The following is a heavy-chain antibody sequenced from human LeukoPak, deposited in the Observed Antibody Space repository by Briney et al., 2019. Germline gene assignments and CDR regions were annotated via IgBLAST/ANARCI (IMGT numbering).Heavy chain of an antibody. CDR2: IYYSGIT. J-gene: IGHJ4*02. CDR3: ARRYSYSNCYYSYLDY. D-gene: IGHD5-18*01. V-gene: IGHV4-39*01. Sequence: SETLSLTCTVSGGSISSSSYYWVWIRQPPGKGLQWLGYIYYSGITYNDPSLKSRVTITVDTSKNQFSLKLSSVTAADTAVYYCARRYSYSNCYYSYLDYWGQGILVTVSS. CDR1: GGSISSSSYY.